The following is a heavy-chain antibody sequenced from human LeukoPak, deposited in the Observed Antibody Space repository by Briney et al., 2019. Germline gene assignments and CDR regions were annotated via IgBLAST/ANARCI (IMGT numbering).Heavy chain of an antibody. D-gene: IGHD5-12*01. CDR3: ARDSANDRFLWYYMDI. CDR2: INPNSGGT. J-gene: IGHJ6*03. Sequence: ASVKVSCKASGYTFTGYYMHWVRQAPGQGLEWMGWINPNSGGTHFAQKFQGRVTMTRDTSISTAYMELTRLRSDDTAVYYCARDSANDRFLWYYMDIWGKGTTVTISS. CDR1: GYTFTGYY. V-gene: IGHV1-2*02.